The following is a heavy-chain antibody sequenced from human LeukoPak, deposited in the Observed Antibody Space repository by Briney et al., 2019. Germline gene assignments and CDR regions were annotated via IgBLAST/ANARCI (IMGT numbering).Heavy chain of an antibody. J-gene: IGHJ3*02. CDR2: IYYSGGT. Sequence: SETLSLTCIVSGGSISRSNYHWGWIRQSPGKGLEWIGSIYYSGGTYYNPSLKSRVTISVDTSKNQFSLNLSSVTAADTAVYYCAGPNGRELFAFDIWGQGTMVTVSS. V-gene: IGHV4-39*01. D-gene: IGHD1-26*01. CDR1: GGSISRSNYH. CDR3: AGPNGRELFAFDI.